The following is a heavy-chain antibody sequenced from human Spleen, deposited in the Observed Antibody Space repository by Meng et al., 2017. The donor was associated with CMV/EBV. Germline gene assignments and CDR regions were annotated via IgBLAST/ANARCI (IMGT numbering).Heavy chain of an antibody. D-gene: IGHD3-3*01. CDR3: AREDAYDLLFDY. CDR1: GGSVNSPSYY. V-gene: IGHV4-61*01. Sequence: VSGGSVNSPSYYWSWIRQPPGKGLEWVGYVYYNGGTNYNPSLKSRVTTSIDTSKNQLSLKLSSVTTADTAVYYCAREDAYDLLFDYWGQGTVVTVSS. CDR2: VYYNGGT. J-gene: IGHJ4*02.